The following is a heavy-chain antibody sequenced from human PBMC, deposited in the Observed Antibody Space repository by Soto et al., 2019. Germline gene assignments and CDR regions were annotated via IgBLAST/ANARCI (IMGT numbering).Heavy chain of an antibody. J-gene: IGHJ5*02. CDR3: ARNGXCTRPGCIVGWFDP. V-gene: IGHV1-24*01. CDR1: GYTLTELS. Sequence: ASVKVSCKVSGYTLTELSMHWVRQAPGKGLEWMGGFDPEDGETIYAQKFQGRVTMTEDTSTDTAYMELSSLRSEDTAMYYCARNGXCTRPGCIVGWFDPWGPGTLVTVSS. CDR2: FDPEDGET. D-gene: IGHD2-8*01.